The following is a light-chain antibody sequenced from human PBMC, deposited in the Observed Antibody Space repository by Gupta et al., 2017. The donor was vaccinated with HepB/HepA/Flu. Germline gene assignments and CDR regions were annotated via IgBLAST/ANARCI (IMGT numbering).Light chain of an antibody. Sequence: QSVLTQPPSASGTPGQRVTISCSGSSSNIGSNTVNWYQQLPGTAPNLLIYSNNQRPSGVPDRISGSKSGTSASLAISGLQSEDEADYYCAGWDDSLNGWVFGGGTKLTVL. J-gene: IGLJ3*02. CDR2: SNN. V-gene: IGLV1-44*01. CDR3: AGWDDSLNGWV. CDR1: SSNIGSNT.